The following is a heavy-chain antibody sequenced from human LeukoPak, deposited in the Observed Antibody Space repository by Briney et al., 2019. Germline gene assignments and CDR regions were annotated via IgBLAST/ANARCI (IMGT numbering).Heavy chain of an antibody. V-gene: IGHV3-74*01. CDR3: AREGDAFDI. Sequence: PGGSLRLSCAASGFTFSSYWMHWVRQAPGKGLVWVSRINSDGSSTSYADSVKGRFAVSRDNAKNSVYLQMSSLRAEDTAVYYCAREGDAFDIWGHGTMVTVSS. CDR2: INSDGSST. CDR1: GFTFSSYW. J-gene: IGHJ3*02.